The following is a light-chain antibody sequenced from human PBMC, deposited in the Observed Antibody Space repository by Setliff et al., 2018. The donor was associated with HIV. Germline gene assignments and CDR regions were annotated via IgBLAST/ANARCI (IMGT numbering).Light chain of an antibody. V-gene: IGLV2-23*01. CDR2: DAS. CDR1: SSDVGGYNY. CDR3: CSYAGSSSPYV. Sequence: QSVLTQPASVSGSPGQSITISCTGTSSDVGGYNYVSWYQQHPGKAPKLMIYDASKRPSGVSNRFSGSKSGNTASLTISGLQAEDEADYYCCSYAGSSSPYVFGTGTKVTVL. J-gene: IGLJ1*01.